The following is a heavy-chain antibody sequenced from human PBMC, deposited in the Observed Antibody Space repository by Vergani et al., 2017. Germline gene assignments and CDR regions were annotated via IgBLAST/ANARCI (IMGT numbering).Heavy chain of an antibody. CDR2: ISGSGGST. CDR3: AKGSHGSGSYSVFDY. J-gene: IGHJ4*02. V-gene: IGHV3-23*01. Sequence: EVQLLESGGGLVQPGGSLRLSCAASGFTFSSYAMSWVRQAPGKGLEWVSGISGSGGSTYYADSVQGRFTISRDNSKNTLYLQMNSLRAEDTAVYYCAKGSHGSGSYSVFDYWGQGTLVTVSS. CDR1: GFTFSSYA. D-gene: IGHD3-10*01.